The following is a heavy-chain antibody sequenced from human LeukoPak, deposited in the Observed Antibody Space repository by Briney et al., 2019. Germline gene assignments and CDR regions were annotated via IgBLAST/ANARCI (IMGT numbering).Heavy chain of an antibody. CDR3: ARDRLILGYCSSTSCLTDDYYYGMDV. V-gene: IGHV4-31*03. D-gene: IGHD2-2*01. Sequence: PSQTLSLTCTVSGGPISSGGYYWSWIRQHPGKGLEWIGYIYYSGSTYYNPSLKSRVTISVDTSKNQFSLKLSSVTAADTAVYYCARDRLILGYCSSTSCLTDDYYYGMDVWGQGTTVTVSS. J-gene: IGHJ6*02. CDR2: IYYSGST. CDR1: GGPISSGGYY.